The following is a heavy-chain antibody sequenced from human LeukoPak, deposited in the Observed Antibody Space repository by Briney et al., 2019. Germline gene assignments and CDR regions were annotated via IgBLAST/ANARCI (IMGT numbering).Heavy chain of an antibody. V-gene: IGHV3-30*18. D-gene: IGHD3-10*01. CDR2: ISYDGSNK. CDR1: GFTFSSYG. CDR3: AKGGYYGSGNYFDY. Sequence: PGGSLTLSCAASGFTFSSYGMHWVRQAPGKGLEWVAVISYDGSNKYYADSVKGRFTISRDKSRTPLYLQMNSLRTEDTAVYYCAKGGYYGSGNYFDYWGQGTLVTVSS. J-gene: IGHJ4*02.